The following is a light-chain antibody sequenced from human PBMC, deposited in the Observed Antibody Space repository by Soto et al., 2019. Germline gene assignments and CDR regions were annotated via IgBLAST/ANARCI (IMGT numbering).Light chain of an antibody. CDR1: QSVSNWF. J-gene: IGKJ5*01. Sequence: IVLSEAPGTLSLSPGARATLSCRASQSVSNWFLGWVQHKPGQAPRLLIYGTSRRASGISDRFSGGGSGTDFSLTISRLEPEDSAVYYCQQYGSSITFGQGTRLEIK. CDR2: GTS. V-gene: IGKV3-20*01. CDR3: QQYGSSIT.